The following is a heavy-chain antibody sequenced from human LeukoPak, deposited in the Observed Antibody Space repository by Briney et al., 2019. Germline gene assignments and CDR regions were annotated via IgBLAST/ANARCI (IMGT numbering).Heavy chain of an antibody. CDR1: GYTLKELL. CDR3: ARGETILNWFDP. J-gene: IGHJ5*02. CDR2: IIPIFGRP. V-gene: IGHV1-69*05. Sequence: ASVKVSCKVSGYTLKELLIHWVRQAPGQGLEWMGGIIPIFGRPDYAQKFQDIVTITTDESTNTVYMELSSLRSGDTAVYYCARGETILNWFDPWGQGTLVTVSS. D-gene: IGHD1-1*01.